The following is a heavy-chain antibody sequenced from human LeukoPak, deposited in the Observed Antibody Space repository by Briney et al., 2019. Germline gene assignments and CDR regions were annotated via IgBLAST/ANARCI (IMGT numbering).Heavy chain of an antibody. D-gene: IGHD2-2*01. CDR2: IKNKANSYTT. Sequence: GGSLRLSCAASGFTFSDHYMDWVRQAPGKGLEWVGRIKNKANSYTTEYAASVKGRFTVSREDSKNALYLQMNSLKTEDTAVYYYTREGRYCSSTSCYVCLDFWGQGTLVTVSS. V-gene: IGHV3-72*01. J-gene: IGHJ4*02. CDR1: GFTFSDHY. CDR3: TREGRYCSSTSCYVCLDF.